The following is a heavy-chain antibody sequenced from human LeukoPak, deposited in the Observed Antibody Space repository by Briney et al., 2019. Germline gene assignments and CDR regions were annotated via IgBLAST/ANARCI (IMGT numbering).Heavy chain of an antibody. CDR2: INHSGST. CDR1: GGSFSGYY. D-gene: IGHD3-3*01. CDR3: AMFIWSGYPKYYFDY. Sequence: SETLSLTCAVYGGSFSGYYWSWIRQPPGKGLEWIGEINHSGSTNYNPSLKSRVTISVDTSKNQFSLKLSSVTAADTAVYYCAMFIWSGYPKYYFDYWGQGTLVTVSS. J-gene: IGHJ4*02. V-gene: IGHV4-34*01.